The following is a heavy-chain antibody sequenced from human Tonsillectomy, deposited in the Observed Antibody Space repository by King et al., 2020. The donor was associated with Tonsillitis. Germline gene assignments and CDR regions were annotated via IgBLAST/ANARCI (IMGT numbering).Heavy chain of an antibody. V-gene: IGHV3-15*07. CDR2: IRSKTDGGTT. CDR1: GFNFNDTW. D-gene: IGHD1-7*01. CDR3: ASLKPGTNAFKI. Sequence: VQLVESGGGLVKPGESLSLSCAASGFNFNDTWMNWVRQVPGKGLEWVGRIRSKTDGGTTDYAAPVKGRFAISRDDSKNTWYLEMNSLKTEDTAMYYCASLKPGTNAFKIWGPGTTVTVSS. J-gene: IGHJ3*02.